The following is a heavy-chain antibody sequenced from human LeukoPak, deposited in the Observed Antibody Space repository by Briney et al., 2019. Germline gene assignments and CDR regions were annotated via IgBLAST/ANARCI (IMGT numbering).Heavy chain of an antibody. D-gene: IGHD1-1*01. V-gene: IGHV3-30*04. CDR1: GFTFSSYE. CDR3: AKVFGTICDMMTAYLDY. CDR2: ISSDGSDK. J-gene: IGHJ4*02. Sequence: GGSLRLSCAVSGFTFSSYEMNWVRQAPGKGLEWVAIISSDGSDKRYAGSVKGRFTFSRDNSKNTLYLQLNSLKTEDTAVYWWAKVFGTICDMMTAYLDYWGQGTRV.